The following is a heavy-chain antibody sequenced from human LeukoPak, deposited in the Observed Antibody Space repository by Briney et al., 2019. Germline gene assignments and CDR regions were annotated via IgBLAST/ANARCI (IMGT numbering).Heavy chain of an antibody. CDR2: IYHSGNT. J-gene: IGHJ4*02. D-gene: IGHD3-9*01. CDR3: AREGDYDILTGYYFIDS. CDR1: VGSISSGNW. Sequence: PSGTLSLTCAVSVGSISSGNWWSWVRQPPGKGLEWIGEIYHSGNTNYNPYLKSRVTISVDWSKNHFSLKLSSVTAADTAVYYCAREGDYDILTGYYFIDSWGQGTLVTVSS. V-gene: IGHV4-4*02.